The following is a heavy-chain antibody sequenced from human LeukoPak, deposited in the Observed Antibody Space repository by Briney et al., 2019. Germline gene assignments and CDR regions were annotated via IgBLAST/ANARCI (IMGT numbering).Heavy chain of an antibody. Sequence: PGGSLRLSCAASGFTFSSNSMNWVRQAPGKGLEWVSFIISSSTNLYYEDSVKGRFTISRDNAKNSLYLQMSSLRAEDTAVYYCAVVAGTYWGQGTLVTVSS. CDR2: IISSSTNL. J-gene: IGHJ4*02. CDR3: AVVAGTY. CDR1: GFTFSSNS. V-gene: IGHV3-21*01. D-gene: IGHD6-19*01.